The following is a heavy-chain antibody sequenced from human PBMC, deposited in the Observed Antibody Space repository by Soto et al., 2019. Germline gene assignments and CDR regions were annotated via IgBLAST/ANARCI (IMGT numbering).Heavy chain of an antibody. CDR1: GYTFTNYW. J-gene: IGHJ6*02. V-gene: IGHV5-51*01. Sequence: PGESLKISCQGSGYTFTNYWIGWVRRMPGKGLEWMGIIYPGDSDTRYSPSFQGQVTISADKSISTAYLQWSSLKASDTAMYYCARTSAAGKYYYGMDVWGQGTTVTVSS. D-gene: IGHD6-13*01. CDR3: ARTSAAGKYYYGMDV. CDR2: IYPGDSDT.